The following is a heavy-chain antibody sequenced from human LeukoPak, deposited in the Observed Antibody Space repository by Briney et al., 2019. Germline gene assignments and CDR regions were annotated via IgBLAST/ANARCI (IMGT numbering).Heavy chain of an antibody. V-gene: IGHV1-2*02. Sequence: ASVTVSCKASGNTFTGYYIHWVRQAPGQELEWMGWINPNSGGTNFGQNFQGRVTMTRDTSISTAYMELSRLRSDDTAMYYCARESLLTNYHNRNDGFDIWGQGTTVTVSS. CDR1: GNTFTGYY. J-gene: IGHJ3*02. D-gene: IGHD3-9*01. CDR3: ARESLLTNYHNRNDGFDI. CDR2: INPNSGGT.